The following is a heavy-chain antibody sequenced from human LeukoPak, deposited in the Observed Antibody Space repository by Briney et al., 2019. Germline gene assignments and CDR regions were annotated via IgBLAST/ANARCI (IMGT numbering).Heavy chain of an antibody. Sequence: GGSRRFSGAASGSSFSSYMMSWVRQAPGKGLGGVSSISSSSSYIYYADSVKGRFTISRDNAKNSLYLQMNSLRAEDTAVYYCAREGAAGYYFDYWGQGTLVTVSS. D-gene: IGHD6-13*01. V-gene: IGHV3-21*01. CDR2: ISSSSSYI. CDR3: AREGAAGYYFDY. CDR1: GSSFSSYM. J-gene: IGHJ4*02.